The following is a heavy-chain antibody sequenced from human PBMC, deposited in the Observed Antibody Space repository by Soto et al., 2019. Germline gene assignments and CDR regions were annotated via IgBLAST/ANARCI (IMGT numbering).Heavy chain of an antibody. D-gene: IGHD6-13*01. Sequence: ASVKVSCKASGYIFINYYMHWVRQAPGQGLEWMGIINPSGVGISYAQKFQGRVTLTSDTSTTTVYMELSSLRSEDTAVYYCARTYSTSWANAFDIWGQGTMVTVSS. CDR2: INPSGVGI. J-gene: IGHJ3*02. CDR1: GYIFINYY. CDR3: ARTYSTSWANAFDI. V-gene: IGHV1-46*01.